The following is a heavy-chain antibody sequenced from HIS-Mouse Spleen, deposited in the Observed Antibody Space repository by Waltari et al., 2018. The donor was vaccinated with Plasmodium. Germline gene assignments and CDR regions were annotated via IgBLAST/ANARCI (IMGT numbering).Heavy chain of an antibody. Sequence: EVQLVESGGGLVQPGGSLRLSCAASGFTVSSNYMSWVRQAQGKGVEVVSGYYSGGSTYYADSVKGRFTISRDNSKNTLYLQMNSLRAEDTAVYYCATPRVGGSYFDYWGQGTLVTVSS. CDR3: ATPRVGGSYFDY. CDR2: YYSGGST. V-gene: IGHV3-66*01. D-gene: IGHD1-26*01. J-gene: IGHJ4*02. CDR1: GFTVSSNY.